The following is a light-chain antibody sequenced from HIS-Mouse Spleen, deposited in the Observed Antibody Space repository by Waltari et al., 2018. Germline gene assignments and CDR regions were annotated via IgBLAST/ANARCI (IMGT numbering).Light chain of an antibody. J-gene: IGLJ3*02. CDR2: DVS. V-gene: IGLV2-11*01. CDR1: SSDVGGYNY. CDR3: CSYAGSYTV. Sequence: QSALTQPRSVSGSPGQSVTISCTGTSSDVGGYNYVSCYQQHPGKAPKLMIYDVSKRPSEVPHRCSGSKSGNTASLTISGLQAEDEAGYYCCSYAGSYTVFGGGTKLTVL.